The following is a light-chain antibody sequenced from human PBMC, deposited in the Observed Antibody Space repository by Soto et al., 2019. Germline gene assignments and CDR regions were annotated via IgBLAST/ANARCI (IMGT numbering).Light chain of an antibody. V-gene: IGKV1-12*01. CDR2: GAS. CDR1: QDVGKW. Sequence: DIQMTQSPPSVSASVGDRVTITCRASQDVGKWLAWYQQKPGKAPKLLIHGASSLQSGVPPRYSGSGYGTDFTLTISSLQPEDFSTYYCQQANSFPITFGQGKRLEIK. J-gene: IGKJ5*01. CDR3: QQANSFPIT.